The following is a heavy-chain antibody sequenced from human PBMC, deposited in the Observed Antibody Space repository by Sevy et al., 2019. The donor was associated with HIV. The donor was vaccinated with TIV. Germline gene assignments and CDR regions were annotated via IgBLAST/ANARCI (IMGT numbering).Heavy chain of an antibody. V-gene: IGHV3-9*01. Sequence: GGSLSLSCAGSGFTFGNNALHWVRQFQGKGLGWAWVIGGNGGALDHADSLRGRFTISRANAKSSLYLQMNSLRLEDTALYYCARAQGYCVVERCYGGSVNAFDFWGQGTMVTVSS. D-gene: IGHD2-15*01. CDR2: IGGNGGAL. CDR3: ARAQGYCVVERCYGGSVNAFDF. CDR1: GFTFGNNA. J-gene: IGHJ3*01.